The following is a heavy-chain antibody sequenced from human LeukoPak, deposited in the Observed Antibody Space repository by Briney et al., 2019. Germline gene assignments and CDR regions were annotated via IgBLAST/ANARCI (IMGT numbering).Heavy chain of an antibody. J-gene: IGHJ5*02. D-gene: IGHD2-8*01. V-gene: IGHV4-39*01. CDR2: IYETGST. CDR3: ARGASKKIVLMVYAKGWFDP. CDR1: GGSTSSRTYC. Sequence: SETLSLTCTVSGGSTSSRTYCWGWVRQPPGKGLEWIGTIYETGSTYYNPSLKSRVTMSVDTSKNQFSLKLSSVTAADTAVYYCARGASKKIVLMVYAKGWFDPWGQGTLVTVSS.